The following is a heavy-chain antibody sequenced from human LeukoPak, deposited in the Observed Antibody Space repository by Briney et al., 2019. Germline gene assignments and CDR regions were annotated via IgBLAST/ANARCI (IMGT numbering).Heavy chain of an antibody. J-gene: IGHJ4*02. Sequence: GGSLRLSCAGSGFPFSSYAMNWVRLTPGVGLEWVASIGSTGSHIYYADSVKGRFTISRDSANNSLFLQMDSLTGEDTAMYYCARESGYSFGYCDSWGQGILVTVSS. CDR1: GFPFSSYA. CDR2: IGSTGSHI. CDR3: ARESGYSFGYCDS. D-gene: IGHD5-18*01. V-gene: IGHV3-21*01.